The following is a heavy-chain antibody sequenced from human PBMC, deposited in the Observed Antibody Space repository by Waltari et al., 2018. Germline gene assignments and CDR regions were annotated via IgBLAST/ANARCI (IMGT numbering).Heavy chain of an antibody. J-gene: IGHJ4*02. V-gene: IGHV3-53*02. CDR1: GFTVTSTF. Sequence: EVQLVETGGGLIQPGGSLRLSCAASGFTVTSTFLSWVRQPPGKGLEGVSIICSGTRTYYADSVKGRFTISRDNSKNTLYLQMNSLRAEDTAVYYCARDHIAAPENYRGQGTLVTVSS. CDR3: ARDHIAAPENY. D-gene: IGHD6-13*01. CDR2: ICSGTRT.